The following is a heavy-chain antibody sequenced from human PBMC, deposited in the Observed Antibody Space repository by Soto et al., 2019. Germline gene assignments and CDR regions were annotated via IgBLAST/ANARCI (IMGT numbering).Heavy chain of an antibody. J-gene: IGHJ4*02. D-gene: IGHD4-4*01. V-gene: IGHV3-48*02. CDR3: ARDKPLTIVRVDYFDY. Sequence: EVQLVESGGGLVQPGGSLRLSCAASGFTFSSYSMNWVRQAPGKGLEWVSYISSSSSTIYYADSVKGRFTISRDNAKNSLYLQMNSLREGDTAVYYCARDKPLTIVRVDYFDYWGQGTLVTGSS. CDR2: ISSSSSTI. CDR1: GFTFSSYS.